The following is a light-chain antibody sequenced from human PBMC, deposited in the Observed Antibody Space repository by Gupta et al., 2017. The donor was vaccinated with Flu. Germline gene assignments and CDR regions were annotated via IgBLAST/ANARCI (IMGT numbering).Light chain of an antibody. V-gene: IGKV3-11*01. CDR1: QSVSSY. Sequence: DIVLTQSPATLSLSPGERATLSCRASQSVSSYLAWYQQKPGQAPRLLIYDASNRATGIPARFSGSGSGTDFTLTISSLEPEDFAVYYCQQRSNWRPITFGQGTRLEIK. CDR2: DAS. CDR3: QQRSNWRPIT. J-gene: IGKJ5*01.